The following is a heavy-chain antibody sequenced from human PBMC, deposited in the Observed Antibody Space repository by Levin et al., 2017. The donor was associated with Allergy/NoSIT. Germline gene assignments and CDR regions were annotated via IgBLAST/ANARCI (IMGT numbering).Heavy chain of an antibody. CDR2: IYTSGST. Sequence: SQTLSLTCTVSGGSISSYYWSWIRQPAGKGLEWIGRIYTSGSTNYNPSLKSRVTMSVDTSKNQFSLKLSSVTAADTAVYYCARDQPHSSGWYFKTTYNWFDPWGQGTLVTVSS. CDR1: GGSISSYY. D-gene: IGHD6-19*01. J-gene: IGHJ5*02. CDR3: ARDQPHSSGWYFKTTYNWFDP. V-gene: IGHV4-4*07.